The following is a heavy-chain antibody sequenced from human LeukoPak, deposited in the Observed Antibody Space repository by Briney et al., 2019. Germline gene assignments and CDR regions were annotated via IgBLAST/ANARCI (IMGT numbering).Heavy chain of an antibody. CDR2: ISYDGSNK. Sequence: GRSLRLSCAASGFTFSSYGMHWVRQAPGKGLEWVAVISYDGSNKYYADSVKGRFTISRDNSKNTLYLQMNSLRAEDTAVYYCAKELHNPPPQYYYYYYGMDVWGQGTTVTVSS. V-gene: IGHV3-30*18. CDR3: AKELHNPPPQYYYYYYGMDV. CDR1: GFTFSSYG. J-gene: IGHJ6*02. D-gene: IGHD1-1*01.